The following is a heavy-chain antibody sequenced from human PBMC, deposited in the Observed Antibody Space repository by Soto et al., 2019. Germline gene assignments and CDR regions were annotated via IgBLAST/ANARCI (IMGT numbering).Heavy chain of an antibody. CDR3: AKDIMVGTHYYYYGMDV. J-gene: IGHJ6*02. V-gene: IGHV3-43*01. D-gene: IGHD3-10*01. Sequence: GGSLRLSCAASGFTFDDYTMHWVRQAPGKGLEWVSLISWDGGSTYYADSVKGRFTISRDNSKNSLYLQMNSLRTEDTALYYCAKDIMVGTHYYYYGMDVWGQGTTVTVSS. CDR1: GFTFDDYT. CDR2: ISWDGGST.